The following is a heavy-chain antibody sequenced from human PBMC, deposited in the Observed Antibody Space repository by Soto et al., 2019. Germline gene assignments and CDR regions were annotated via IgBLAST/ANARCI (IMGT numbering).Heavy chain of an antibody. J-gene: IGHJ4*02. V-gene: IGHV4-34*01. Sequence: QVQLQQWGAGLLKPSETLSLTCAVYGGSFSGYYWSWIRQPPGKGLEWIGEINHSGSTNYNPSLKGRVTISVDTPKDQFSLKLSSVAAADTAVYYCARRRITMVRGVIRGHYFDYWGQGTLVTVSS. CDR1: GGSFSGYY. CDR2: INHSGST. D-gene: IGHD3-10*01. CDR3: ARRRITMVRGVIRGHYFDY.